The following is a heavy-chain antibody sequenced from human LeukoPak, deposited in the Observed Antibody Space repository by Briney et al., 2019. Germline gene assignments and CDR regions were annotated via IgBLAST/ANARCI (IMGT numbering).Heavy chain of an antibody. V-gene: IGHV4-31*03. J-gene: IGHJ4*02. CDR1: GGSISSGGYY. D-gene: IGHD2-21*02. CDR3: ARVNPETAEDY. Sequence: SETLSLTCTVSGGSISSGGYYWSWIRQHPGKGLEWIGYIYYSGSTYYNPSLKSRVTISVDTSKNQFSLKLSSVTAADTAVYYCARVNPETAEDYWGQGTLVTVSS. CDR2: IYYSGST.